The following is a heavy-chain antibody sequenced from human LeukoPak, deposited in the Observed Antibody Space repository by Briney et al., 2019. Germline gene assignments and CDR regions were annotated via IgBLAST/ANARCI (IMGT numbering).Heavy chain of an antibody. V-gene: IGHV4-59*11. D-gene: IGHD3-10*01. CDR1: GGSISSHY. Sequence: SETLSLTCTVSGGSISSHYWSWIRQPPGKGLEWIGYIYYSGSTNYNPSLKSRVTISVDTSKNQFSLKLSSVTAADTAVYYCARDQGYYGSGSYSHNWFGPWGQGTLVTVSS. CDR3: ARDQGYYGSGSYSHNWFGP. CDR2: IYYSGST. J-gene: IGHJ5*02.